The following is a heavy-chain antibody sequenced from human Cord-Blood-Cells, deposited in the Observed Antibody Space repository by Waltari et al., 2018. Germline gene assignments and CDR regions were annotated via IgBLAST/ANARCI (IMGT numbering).Heavy chain of an antibody. J-gene: IGHJ4*02. Sequence: QIQLVQSGAEVKNPGASVKISCKACGYTFTSYAMHWVGQAPGQRLEWLGGINADNGNTKYSQKFQGTVTITRDTSASTAYKELSRRRSEDKAVYYCARDRGIVEAAGYWGQGTLVTVSS. CDR1: GYTFTSYA. D-gene: IGHD1-26*01. V-gene: IGHV1-3*01. CDR3: ARDRGIVEAAGY. CDR2: INADNGNT.